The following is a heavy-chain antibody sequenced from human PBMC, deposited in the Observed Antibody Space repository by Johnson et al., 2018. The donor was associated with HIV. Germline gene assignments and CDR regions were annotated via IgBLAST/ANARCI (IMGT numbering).Heavy chain of an antibody. J-gene: IGHJ3*02. V-gene: IGHV3-13*01. CDR1: GFTFSSYD. D-gene: IGHD2-21*01. Sequence: VQLVESGGGLVQPGGSLRLSCAASGFTFSSYDMHWVRQATGKGLEWVSAIGTAGDTYYPGSVKGRFTISRDNAKNSLYLQMNSLRAEDTAVYYCVCLRVSLSAFDIWGQGTMVTVSS. CDR2: IGTAGDT. CDR3: VCLRVSLSAFDI.